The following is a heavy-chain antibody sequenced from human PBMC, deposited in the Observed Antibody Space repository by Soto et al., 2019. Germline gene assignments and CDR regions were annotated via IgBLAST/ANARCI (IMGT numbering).Heavy chain of an antibody. D-gene: IGHD4-17*01. CDR2: ISYDGSNK. CDR3: ARADYGRHYFDY. J-gene: IGHJ4*02. V-gene: IGHV3-30-3*01. Sequence: PGGSLRLSCAASGFTFSSYAMHWVRQAPGKGLEWVAVISYDGSNKYYADSVRGRFTISRDSSKNTLYVQMNSLRAEDTAVYYCARADYGRHYFDYWGQGTLVTVSS. CDR1: GFTFSSYA.